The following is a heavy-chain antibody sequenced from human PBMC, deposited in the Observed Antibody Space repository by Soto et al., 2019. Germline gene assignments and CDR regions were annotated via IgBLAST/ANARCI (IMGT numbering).Heavy chain of an antibody. Sequence: GESLKISCKGSGYSFNNYWINWVRQMPGKGLEWMGRIDPSDSYTNYSPSFQGHVTISADKSISTAYLQWSSLKASDTAMYYCARLRAGYYYFGMDVWGQGITVTVSS. CDR2: IDPSDSYT. V-gene: IGHV5-10-1*01. CDR1: GYSFNNYW. J-gene: IGHJ6*02. CDR3: ARLRAGYYYFGMDV.